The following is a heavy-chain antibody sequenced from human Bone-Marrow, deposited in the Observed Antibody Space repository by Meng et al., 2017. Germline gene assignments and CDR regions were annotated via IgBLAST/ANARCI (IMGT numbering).Heavy chain of an antibody. CDR1: GGTFSSYA. V-gene: IGHV1-69*06. D-gene: IGHD6-13*01. Sequence: SVKVSCKASGGTFSSYAISWVRQAPGQGLEWMGGIIPIFGTANYAQKFQGRVTITADKSTSTAYMELSSLRSEDTAVYYCARENSSPSSFFQLNWFDPWGQGTLVTVSS. J-gene: IGHJ5*02. CDR3: ARENSSPSSFFQLNWFDP. CDR2: IIPIFGTA.